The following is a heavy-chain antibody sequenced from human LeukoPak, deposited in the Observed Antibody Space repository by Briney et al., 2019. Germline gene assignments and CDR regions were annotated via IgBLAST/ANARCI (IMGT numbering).Heavy chain of an antibody. CDR2: IGTAGET. D-gene: IGHD6-13*01. CDR3: ARAGYSSSWYSRYFDL. Sequence: GGSLRLSCAASGFTFSSYDMHWVRQATGKGLEWVSGIGTAGETYYPGSVKGRFTISRENAKNSLYLQMNSLRAGDTAVYYCARAGYSSSWYSRYFDLWGRGTLVTVSS. CDR1: GFTFSSYD. V-gene: IGHV3-13*01. J-gene: IGHJ2*01.